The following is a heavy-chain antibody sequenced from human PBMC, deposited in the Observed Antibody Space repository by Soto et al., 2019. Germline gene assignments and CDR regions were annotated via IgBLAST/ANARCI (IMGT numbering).Heavy chain of an antibody. CDR3: ARGLEHYYYYRMDV. CDR1: GYTFTSYG. J-gene: IGHJ6*02. CDR2: ISAYNGTA. V-gene: IGHV1-18*01. D-gene: IGHD4-17*01. Sequence: ASVKVSCKASGYTFTSYGISWVRQAPGQGLEWMGWISAYNGTANYAQKLQGRVTMTADKSTSTAYMELSSLRSEDTAVYHCARGLEHYYYYRMDVWGQETTVTVSS.